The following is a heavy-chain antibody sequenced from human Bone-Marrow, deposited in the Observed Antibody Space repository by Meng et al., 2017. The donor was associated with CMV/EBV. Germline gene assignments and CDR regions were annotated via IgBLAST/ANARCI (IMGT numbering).Heavy chain of an antibody. CDR2: IYYSGIT. J-gene: IGHJ4*02. CDR1: GGSISSGGYH. D-gene: IGHD7-27*01. CDR3: ARESPGDRAVDY. V-gene: IGHV4-31*03. Sequence: SETLSLTCTVSGGSISSGGYHWSWIRQHPGKGLEWIGYIYYSGITNYNPSLKSRLTISVDTSKNQFSLKLSSVTAADTAVYYCARESPGDRAVDYWGQGTLVTVSS.